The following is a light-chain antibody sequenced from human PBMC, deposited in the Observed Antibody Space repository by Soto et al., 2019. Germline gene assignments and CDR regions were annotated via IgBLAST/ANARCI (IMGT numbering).Light chain of an antibody. CDR1: QGISNY. V-gene: IGKV1-27*01. CDR2: AAS. CDR3: QKYNSARLP. J-gene: IGKJ4*01. Sequence: DIQMTQSPSSLSASVGDRVTITCRASQGISNYLSWYQQKPGKVPQLLIYAASTLQSGVPSRFSRSGSGTYFTLTISSLQPEDVATYYCQKYNSARLPFGGGTKVEIK.